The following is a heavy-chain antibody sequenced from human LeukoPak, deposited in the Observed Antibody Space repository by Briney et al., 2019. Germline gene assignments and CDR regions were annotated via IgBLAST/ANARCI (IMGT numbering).Heavy chain of an antibody. CDR3: AKPTNPYCTNGVCFTGAVDY. CDR1: GFTFSSYA. Sequence: PGGSLRLSYAASGFTFSSYAMSWVRQAPGKGLEWVSAISGSGGSTYYADSVKGRFTISRDNSKNTLYLQMNSLRAEDTAVYYCAKPTNPYCTNGVCFTGAVDYWGQGTLVTVSS. CDR2: ISGSGGST. V-gene: IGHV3-23*01. D-gene: IGHD2-8*01. J-gene: IGHJ4*02.